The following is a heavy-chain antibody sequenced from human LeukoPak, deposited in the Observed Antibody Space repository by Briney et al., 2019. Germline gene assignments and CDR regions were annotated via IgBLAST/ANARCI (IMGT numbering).Heavy chain of an antibody. V-gene: IGHV3-66*02. D-gene: IGHD4-17*01. J-gene: IGHJ3*02. CDR3: AGSGFNYGDHAFDI. CDR2: VYSGGST. CDR1: GFTVSSNY. Sequence: GGSLRLSCAASGFTVSSNYMSWVRQAPGKGLEWVSVVYSGGSTYYADSVKGRFTISRDNSKSTLCLQMNSLRAEDTAVYYCAGSGFNYGDHAFDIWGQGTMVTVSS.